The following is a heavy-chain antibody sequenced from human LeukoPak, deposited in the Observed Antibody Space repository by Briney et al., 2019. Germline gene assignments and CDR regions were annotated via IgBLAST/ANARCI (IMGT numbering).Heavy chain of an antibody. Sequence: GGSLRLSCAASGFTFSSYEMKWVRQAPGKGLEWVSYISSSGSAIYYADSVKGRFTISRDNAKNSLYLQMNSLRAEDTAVYYCARLLTGVPDYWGQGTLVTVSS. CDR3: ARLLTGVPDY. CDR1: GFTFSSYE. J-gene: IGHJ4*02. CDR2: ISSSGSAI. V-gene: IGHV3-48*03. D-gene: IGHD1-14*01.